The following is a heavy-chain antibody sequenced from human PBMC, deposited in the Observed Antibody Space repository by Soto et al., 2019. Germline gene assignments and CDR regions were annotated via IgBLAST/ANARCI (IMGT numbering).Heavy chain of an antibody. D-gene: IGHD2-15*01. CDR2: IYYSGST. Sequence: SETLSLTCTVSGGSISSYYWNWIRQPPGKGLEWIGYIYYSGSTNYNPSFKSRVTISVDTSKNQFSLRLKSVTAADTAVYYCATETGSGPAGYWGRGTLVTVSS. CDR1: GGSISSYY. V-gene: IGHV4-59*01. CDR3: ATETGSGPAGY. J-gene: IGHJ4*02.